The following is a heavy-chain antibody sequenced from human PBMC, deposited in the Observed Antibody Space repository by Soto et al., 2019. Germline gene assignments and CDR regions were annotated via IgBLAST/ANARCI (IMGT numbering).Heavy chain of an antibody. D-gene: IGHD2-2*01. J-gene: IGHJ2*01. Sequence: QVQLVESGGGVVQPGRSLRLSCAASGFTFSSYAMHWVRQAPGKGLEWVAVISYDGSNKYYADSVKGRFTISRDNSKNTLYLQMNSLRAEDTAVYYCARVSGYQLNWYFDLWGRGTLVTVSS. V-gene: IGHV3-30-3*01. CDR1: GFTFSSYA. CDR3: ARVSGYQLNWYFDL. CDR2: ISYDGSNK.